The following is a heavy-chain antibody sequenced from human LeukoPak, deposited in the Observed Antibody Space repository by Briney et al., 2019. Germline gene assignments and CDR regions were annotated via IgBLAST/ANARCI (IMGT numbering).Heavy chain of an antibody. CDR2: ISGSGGDT. Sequence: SGGSLRLSCAASGFTFRSYAIYWVRQAPGKGLEWVSGISGSGGDTYFADSVKGRFTISRDHSKNTVFLQMDSLRAEDTAVYYCAKTTAGNSSGRYPGWPVDYWGPGTLVTVSS. J-gene: IGHJ4*02. CDR1: GFTFRSYA. V-gene: IGHV3-23*01. D-gene: IGHD6-19*01. CDR3: AKTTAGNSSGRYPGWPVDY.